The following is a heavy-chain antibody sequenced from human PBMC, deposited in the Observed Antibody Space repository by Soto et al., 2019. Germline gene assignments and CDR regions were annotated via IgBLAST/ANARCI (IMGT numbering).Heavy chain of an antibody. J-gene: IGHJ4*02. CDR3: ARGGHLVRGVIRVNGPLFDY. D-gene: IGHD3-10*01. CDR2: IYYSGST. Sequence: PSETLSLTCTVSGGSISSSSYYWGWIRQPPGKGLEWIGSIYYSGSTYYNPSLKSRVTISVDTSKNQFSLKLSSVTAADTAVYYCARGGHLVRGVIRVNGPLFDYWGQGTLVTVSS. CDR1: GGSISSSSYY. V-gene: IGHV4-39*01.